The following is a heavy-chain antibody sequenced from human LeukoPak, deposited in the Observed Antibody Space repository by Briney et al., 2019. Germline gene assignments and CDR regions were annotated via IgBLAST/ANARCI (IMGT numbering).Heavy chain of an antibody. CDR1: GGSFSGYY. Sequence: SETLSLTCAVYGGSFSGYYWSWIRQPPGKGLEWIGEINHSGSTNYNPSLKSRVTISVDTSKNQFSLKLSSVTAADTAVYYCARLIVATIRGGAFDIWGQGTMVTVSS. CDR2: INHSGST. D-gene: IGHD5-12*01. V-gene: IGHV4-34*01. CDR3: ARLIVATIRGGAFDI. J-gene: IGHJ3*02.